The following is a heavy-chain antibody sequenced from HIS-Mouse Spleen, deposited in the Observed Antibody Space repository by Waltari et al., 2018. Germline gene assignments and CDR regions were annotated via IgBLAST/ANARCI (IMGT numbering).Heavy chain of an antibody. V-gene: IGHV4-39*07. J-gene: IGHJ2*01. CDR1: GRSISSSSYY. D-gene: IGHD6-13*01. Sequence: QLQLQESGPGLVKPSETPSLTCTVSGRSISSSSYYWGWLRQPPGKGLEWIGSIYYSGSTYYNPSLKSRVTISVDTSKNQFSLKLSSVTAADTAVYYCAREIPYSSSWYDWYFDLWGRGTLVTVSS. CDR2: IYYSGST. CDR3: AREIPYSSSWYDWYFDL.